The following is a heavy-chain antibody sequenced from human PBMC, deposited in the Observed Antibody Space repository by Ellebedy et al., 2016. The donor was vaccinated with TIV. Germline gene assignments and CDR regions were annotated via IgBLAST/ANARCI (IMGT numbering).Heavy chain of an antibody. CDR3: ARVIYYDSSGYPRPYFDY. V-gene: IGHV3-48*01. CDR1: GFTFSSYS. CDR2: ISSSSSTI. J-gene: IGHJ4*02. D-gene: IGHD3-22*01. Sequence: GGSLRLXXAASGFTFSSYSMNWVRQAPGKGLEWVSYISSSSSTIYYADSVKGRFTISRDNAKNSLYLQMNSLRAEDTAVYYCARVIYYDSSGYPRPYFDYWGQGTLVTVSS.